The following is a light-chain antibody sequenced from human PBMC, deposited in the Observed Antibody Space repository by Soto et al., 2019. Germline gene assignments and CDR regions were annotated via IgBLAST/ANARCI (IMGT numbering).Light chain of an antibody. J-gene: IGKJ3*01. V-gene: IGKV3-20*01. Sequence: EVVLTQSPGTLSLSPGARATLSCRASQSVNDNHLAWYQQKGGQAPRLLIYGASTRATGVPERFSGSGFGTAYSIIINSLEPDDCALYYCQLYGGSPPSGTFGPGTTVEI. CDR3: QLYGGSPPSGT. CDR1: QSVNDNH. CDR2: GAS.